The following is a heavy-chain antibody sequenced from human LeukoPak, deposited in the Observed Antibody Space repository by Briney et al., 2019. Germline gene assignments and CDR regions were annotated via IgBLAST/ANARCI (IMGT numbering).Heavy chain of an antibody. CDR2: ITSSGATT. V-gene: IGHV3-23*01. CDR1: GFTISTYA. D-gene: IGHD5-24*01. CDR3: AKEFIAGDGHVDCDS. J-gene: IGHJ4*02. Sequence: GGSLRLSCAASGFTISTYAMTWVRQAPGKGLEWVSSITSSGATTYYADSVKGRFTISRDISKNTLYLQMNSLTAEDSAVYCCAKEFIAGDGHVDCDSWGQGTLVTVSS.